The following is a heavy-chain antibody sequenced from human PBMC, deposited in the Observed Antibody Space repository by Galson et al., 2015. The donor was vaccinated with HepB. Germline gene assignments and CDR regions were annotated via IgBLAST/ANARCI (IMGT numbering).Heavy chain of an antibody. V-gene: IGHV3-23*01. D-gene: IGHD2-15*01. CDR3: AKDLPDIVVVVAANKIDAFDI. Sequence: SLRLSCAASGFTFSSYAMSCVRQAPGKGLEWVSAISGSGGSTYYADSVKGRFTISRDNSKNTLYLQMNSLRAEDTAVYYCAKDLPDIVVVVAANKIDAFDIWGQGTMVTVSS. CDR1: GFTFSSYA. CDR2: ISGSGGST. J-gene: IGHJ3*02.